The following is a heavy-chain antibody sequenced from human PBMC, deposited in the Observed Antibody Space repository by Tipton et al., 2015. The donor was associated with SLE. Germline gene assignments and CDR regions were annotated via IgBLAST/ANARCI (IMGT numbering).Heavy chain of an antibody. CDR3: ATYFGGAGGPGS. Sequence: TLSLTCTVSGASLSSGSYHWSWIRQPAGEGLEWIGRIDTSGTSYNPSLKSRVTISLDTSKNHFSLTLSSVSAADTAVYYCATYFGGAGGPGSWGQGTLVTVSS. CDR1: GASLSSGSYH. V-gene: IGHV4-61*02. CDR2: IDTSGT. J-gene: IGHJ5*02. D-gene: IGHD3-16*01.